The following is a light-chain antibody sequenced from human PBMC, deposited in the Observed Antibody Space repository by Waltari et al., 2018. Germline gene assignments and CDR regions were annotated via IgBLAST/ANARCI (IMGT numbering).Light chain of an antibody. Sequence: SSELTQPPSVSESPGQTDTITCCGDALPKQLAFWYQQKPGQAPVLVTYKDTERPSGIPDRFSGSSSGTTGTLTITGVQAEDEADYYCQSSDSTSTHVVFGGGTKLTVL. CDR1: ALPKQL. J-gene: IGLJ2*01. CDR3: QSSDSTSTHVV. CDR2: KDT. V-gene: IGLV3-25*03.